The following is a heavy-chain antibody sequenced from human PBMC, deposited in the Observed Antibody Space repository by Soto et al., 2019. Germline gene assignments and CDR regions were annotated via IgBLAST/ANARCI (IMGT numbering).Heavy chain of an antibody. V-gene: IGHV4-59*01. D-gene: IGHD3-10*01. CDR1: GGSISSYY. CDR3: ARGSYYGSGSYSFFEYWFDP. J-gene: IGHJ5*02. Sequence: SETLSLTCTVSGGSISSYYWSWIRQPTGKGLEWIGYIYYSGSTNYNPSLKSRVTISVDTSKNQFSLKLSSVTAADTAVYYCARGSYYGSGSYSFFEYWFDPWGQGTLVTVSS. CDR2: IYYSGST.